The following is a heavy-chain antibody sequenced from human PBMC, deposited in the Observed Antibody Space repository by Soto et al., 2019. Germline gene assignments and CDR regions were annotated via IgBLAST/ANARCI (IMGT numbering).Heavy chain of an antibody. V-gene: IGHV4-39*01. J-gene: IGHJ5*02. CDR1: GGSISSSSYY. Sequence: QLQLQESGPGLVKPSETLSLTCTVSGGSISSSSYYWGWIRQPPGKGLEWIGSIYYSGSTYYNPSLKRRVTISVDTSKNQFSLKLSSVTAADTAVYYCARQMAYYDYVWGSYRDNWFDPWGQGTLVTVSS. CDR3: ARQMAYYDYVWGSYRDNWFDP. D-gene: IGHD3-16*02. CDR2: IYYSGST.